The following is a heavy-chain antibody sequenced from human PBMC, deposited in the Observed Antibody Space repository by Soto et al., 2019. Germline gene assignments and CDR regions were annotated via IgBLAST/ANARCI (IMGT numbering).Heavy chain of an antibody. Sequence: QLQLQESGSGLVKPSQTLSLTCAVSGGSISSGGSSWTWIRQPPGKGLEWIGYIYHSGSTYYNPSLKSRVTISVDRSKHPSSLKLTSVTAADTAVYYCARGAVVNFDSWGQGTLVTVSS. D-gene: IGHD3-22*01. CDR3: ARGAVVNFDS. CDR2: IYHSGST. CDR1: GGSISSGGSS. J-gene: IGHJ4*02. V-gene: IGHV4-30-2*01.